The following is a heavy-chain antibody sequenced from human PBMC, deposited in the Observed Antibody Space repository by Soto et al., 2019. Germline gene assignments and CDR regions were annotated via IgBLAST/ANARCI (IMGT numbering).Heavy chain of an antibody. J-gene: IGHJ6*02. CDR2: IYYSGST. D-gene: IGHD3-10*01. V-gene: IGHV4-59*01. CDR3: ARDMVRGDNYYYYYGMDV. Sequence: SETLSLTCTVSGGSISSYYWSWIRQPPGKGLEWIGYIYYSGSTNYNPSLKSRVTISVDTSKNQFSLKLSSVTAADTAVYYCARDMVRGDNYYYYYGMDVWGQGTTVTVSS. CDR1: GGSISSYY.